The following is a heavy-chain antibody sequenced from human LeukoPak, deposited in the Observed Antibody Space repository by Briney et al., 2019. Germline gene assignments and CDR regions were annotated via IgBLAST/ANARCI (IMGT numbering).Heavy chain of an antibody. D-gene: IGHD1-7*01. CDR1: GFTFSSYE. Sequence: PGGSLRLSCAASGFTFSSYEMNWVRQAPGKGLEWVSYISSSGSTIYYADSVKGRFTISRDNAKNSLYLQMNSLRAEDTAVYYCARAGLELEAFDYWGQGTLVIVSS. V-gene: IGHV3-48*03. CDR2: ISSSGSTI. CDR3: ARAGLELEAFDY. J-gene: IGHJ4*02.